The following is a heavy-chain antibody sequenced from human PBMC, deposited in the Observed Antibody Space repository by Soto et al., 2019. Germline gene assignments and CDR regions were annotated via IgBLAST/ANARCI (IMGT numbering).Heavy chain of an antibody. V-gene: IGHV4-39*01. J-gene: IGHJ6*02. CDR2: IYYSGST. CDR1: GGSISSSSYY. CDR3: ANIPTPQRNWYYYYYGMDV. D-gene: IGHD1-1*01. Sequence: PSETLSLTCTVSGGSISSSSYYWGWIRQPPGRGLEWIGSIYYSGSTYYNPSLKSRVTISVDTSKNLFSLKLSSVTAADTAVYYCANIPTPQRNWYYYYYGMDVWGQGTTVTVSS.